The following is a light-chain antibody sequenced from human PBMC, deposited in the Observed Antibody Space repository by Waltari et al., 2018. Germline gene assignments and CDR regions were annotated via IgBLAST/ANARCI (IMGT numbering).Light chain of an antibody. CDR1: QSVSSGY. CDR3: QQYSSSPYT. Sequence: DIVLTQSPGTLSLSPGERTTLSCRASQSVSSGYLAWYQQKPGQAPRLLIYDTSSRAPGIPDRFSGSGSGTDFTLTISRLEPEDIAVYFCQQYSSSPYTFGQGAKLEIK. V-gene: IGKV3-20*01. CDR2: DTS. J-gene: IGKJ2*01.